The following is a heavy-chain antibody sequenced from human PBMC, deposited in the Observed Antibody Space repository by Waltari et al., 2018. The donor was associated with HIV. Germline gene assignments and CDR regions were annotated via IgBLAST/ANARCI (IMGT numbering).Heavy chain of an antibody. CDR3: ATQGYYYGSGSPPYNWFDP. CDR1: GGSISSSSYY. Sequence: QLQLQESGPGLVKPSETLSLTCTVSGGSISSSSYYWGWIRQPPGKGLEWIGSIYYSGSTYYNPSLKSRVTISVDTSKNQFSLKLSSVTAADTAVYYCATQGYYYGSGSPPYNWFDPWGQGTLVTVSS. D-gene: IGHD3-10*01. V-gene: IGHV4-39*01. CDR2: IYYSGST. J-gene: IGHJ5*02.